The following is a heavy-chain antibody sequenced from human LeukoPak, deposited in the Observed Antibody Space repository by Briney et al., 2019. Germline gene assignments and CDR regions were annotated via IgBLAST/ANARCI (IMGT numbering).Heavy chain of an antibody. D-gene: IGHD2-8*01. Sequence: GGSLRLSCAASGSTFSTYWMSWVRRAPGKGLEWVANINQDGSQTFYVDSVKGRFTISRDNPGNSVYLQMNSLRAEDTAVYYCARLMFLWPPIYFDYWGQGTLVTISS. J-gene: IGHJ4*02. CDR2: INQDGSQT. V-gene: IGHV3-7*01. CDR1: GSTFSTYW. CDR3: ARLMFLWPPIYFDY.